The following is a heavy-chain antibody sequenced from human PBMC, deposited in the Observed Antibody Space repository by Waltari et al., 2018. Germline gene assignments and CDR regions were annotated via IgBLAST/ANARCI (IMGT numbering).Heavy chain of an antibody. Sequence: EVQLLESGGGLVQPGGSLRLSCAASGFPFRSYAMSWVPQAPGKGLEWVSAISGSGGSTYYADSVKGRFTISRDNSKNTLYLQMNSLRAEDTAVYYCAKGTGYLPPYYFDYWGQGTLVTVSS. CDR2: ISGSGGST. CDR3: AKGTGYLPPYYFDY. J-gene: IGHJ4*02. V-gene: IGHV3-23*01. CDR1: GFPFRSYA. D-gene: IGHD3-9*01.